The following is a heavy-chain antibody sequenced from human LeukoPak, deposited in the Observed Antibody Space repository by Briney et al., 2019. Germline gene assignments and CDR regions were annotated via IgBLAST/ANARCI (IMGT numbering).Heavy chain of an antibody. J-gene: IGHJ2*01. V-gene: IGHV3-33*01. CDR2: IWYDGSNK. CDR3: ARDGAYYGGNSGWYFDL. Sequence: GGSLRLSCAASGFTFSSYGVHLVRQAPGKGLEWVAVIWYDGSNKYYADSVKGRFTISRDNSKNTLYLQMNSLRAEDAAVYYCARDGAYYGGNSGWYFDLWGRGTLVTVSS. D-gene: IGHD3-10*01. CDR1: GFTFSSYG.